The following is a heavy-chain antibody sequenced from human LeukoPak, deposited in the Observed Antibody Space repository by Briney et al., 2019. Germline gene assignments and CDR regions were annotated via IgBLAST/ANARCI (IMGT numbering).Heavy chain of an antibody. D-gene: IGHD6-19*01. J-gene: IGHJ4*02. CDR2: IYYSGST. Sequence: SETLSLTCTVSGGSISSYYWSWIRQPPGKGLEWIGYIYYSGSTNYNPSLKSRVTISVDTSKNQFSLKLSSVTAADTAVYYCARGVRSSGWYEKFDYWGQGTLVTVSS. V-gene: IGHV4-59*08. CDR3: ARGVRSSGWYEKFDY. CDR1: GGSISSYY.